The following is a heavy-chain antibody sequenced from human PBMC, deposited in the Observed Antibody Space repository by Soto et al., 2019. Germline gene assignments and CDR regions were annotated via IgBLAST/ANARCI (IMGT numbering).Heavy chain of an antibody. CDR2: IYYSGST. J-gene: IGHJ5*02. Sequence: PSKTLSLTCTVSGGSISSSNYYWGWIRQPPGKGLEWIGSIYYSGSTYYNPSLKSRVAISVDTSKNQFSLKLSSVTAADTAVYYCARGGITRIYQLPPFDPWGQGTLVTVSS. V-gene: IGHV4-39*01. CDR1: GGSISSSNYY. D-gene: IGHD2-2*01. CDR3: ARGGITRIYQLPPFDP.